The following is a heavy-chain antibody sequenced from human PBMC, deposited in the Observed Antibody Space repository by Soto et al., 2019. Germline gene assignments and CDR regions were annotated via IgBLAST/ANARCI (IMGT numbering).Heavy chain of an antibody. D-gene: IGHD3-10*01. CDR2: ISAYNGNT. CDR3: ARKQDYYGSGSYYGSWFDP. CDR1: GYTFTSYG. Sequence: QVQLVQSGAEVKKPGASVKVSCKASGYTFTSYGISWVRQAPGQGLEWMGWISAYNGNTNYAQKLQGTVTMTPDTSTSTAYMELRSLRSDDTAVYYCARKQDYYGSGSYYGSWFDPWGQGTLVTVSS. V-gene: IGHV1-18*01. J-gene: IGHJ5*02.